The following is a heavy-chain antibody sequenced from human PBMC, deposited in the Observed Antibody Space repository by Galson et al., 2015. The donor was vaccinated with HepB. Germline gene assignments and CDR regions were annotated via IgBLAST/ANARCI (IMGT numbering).Heavy chain of an antibody. Sequence: PALVKPTQTLTLTCTFSGFSLSTSGVGVGWIRQPPGEALEWLALIYWDDDKRYSPFLKSRLTITKDTTKNQVVLTMTNLDPVDTASYYCAHVKETGSFDYWGQGTLVTVSS. V-gene: IGHV2-5*02. J-gene: IGHJ4*02. D-gene: IGHD1-1*01. CDR3: AHVKETGSFDY. CDR1: GFSLSTSGVG. CDR2: IYWDDDK.